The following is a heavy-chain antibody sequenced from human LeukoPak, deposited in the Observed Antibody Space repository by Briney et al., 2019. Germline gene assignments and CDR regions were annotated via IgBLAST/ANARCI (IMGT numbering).Heavy chain of an antibody. V-gene: IGHV4-59*01. CDR3: ARVECSSGGGQALGIEY. CDR2: IYYTGST. CDR1: GGSFSNSY. J-gene: IGHJ4*02. D-gene: IGHD2-2*01. Sequence: SETLSLTCTVSGGSFSNSYWSWLPPPPGRGLEGIRYIYYTGSTSYNPALKRRVNISLDTSRNQSSPNLRSVTATDTAVYYCARVECSSGGGQALGIEYWGERTLVTASS.